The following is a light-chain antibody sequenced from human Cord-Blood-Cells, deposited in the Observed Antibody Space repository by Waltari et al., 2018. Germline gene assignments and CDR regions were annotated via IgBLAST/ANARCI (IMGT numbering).Light chain of an antibody. CDR2: AAS. CDR3: QQYYSYPLT. V-gene: IGKV1-8*01. Sequence: AIRITQSPSSLSASTRDRVTITCRASQGISSYLAGYQQKPGKAPKLLIYAASTLQSGVPSRFSGSGSGTDFTLTISCLQSEDFATYYCQQYYSYPLTFGGGTKVEIK. CDR1: QGISSY. J-gene: IGKJ4*01.